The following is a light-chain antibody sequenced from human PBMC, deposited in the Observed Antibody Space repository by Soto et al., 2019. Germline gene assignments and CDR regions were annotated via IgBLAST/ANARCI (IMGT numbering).Light chain of an antibody. CDR3: SSYTSSIS. J-gene: IGLJ2*01. CDR2: DVN. CDR1: SSDVGGYNY. Sequence: QSALTQPASVSGSPGQSITISCTGTSSDVGGYNYVSWYQQHPGKPPKLMIYDVNTRPSGVSNRFSGSKSGNTASLTISGLQAEDEADYYCSSYTSSISFGGGTKLTVL. V-gene: IGLV2-14*01.